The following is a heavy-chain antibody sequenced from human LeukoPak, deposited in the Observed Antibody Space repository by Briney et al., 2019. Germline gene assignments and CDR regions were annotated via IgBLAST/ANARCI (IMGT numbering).Heavy chain of an antibody. D-gene: IGHD3-16*01. V-gene: IGHV4-34*01. CDR1: GGSFSGYY. CDR2: INHSGST. CDR3: ARGVIGDLAGLDFDY. J-gene: IGHJ4*02. Sequence: SETLSLTCAVYGGSFSGYYWSWIRQPPGKGLEWIGEINHSGSTNYNPSLKSRVTISVDTSKNQFSLKLSSVTAADTAVYYCARGVIGDLAGLDFDYWGQGTLVTVAS.